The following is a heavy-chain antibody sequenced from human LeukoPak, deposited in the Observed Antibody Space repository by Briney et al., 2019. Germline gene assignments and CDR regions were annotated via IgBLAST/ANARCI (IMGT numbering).Heavy chain of an antibody. CDR1: GFTFSSYE. Sequence: PGGSLRLSCAASGFTFSSYEMNWVRQAPGKGLEWVSYISSSGSTIYYADSVKGRFTISRDNAKNSLYLQMNSLRAEDTAVYYCARVVHATGYNWFDPWGQGTLVTVSS. CDR3: ARVVHATGYNWFDP. D-gene: IGHD2-2*01. CDR2: ISSSGSTI. V-gene: IGHV3-48*03. J-gene: IGHJ5*02.